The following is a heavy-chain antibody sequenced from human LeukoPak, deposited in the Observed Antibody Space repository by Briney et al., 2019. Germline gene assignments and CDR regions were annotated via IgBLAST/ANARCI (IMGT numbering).Heavy chain of an antibody. CDR1: GGSISSGPYS. D-gene: IGHD3-22*01. V-gene: IGHV4-30-4*07. Sequence: SQTLSLTCTVSGGSISSGPYSWAWIRRPLGKGLEWIGYIYHSGSASYNPSLMSRLTISVDTSKNQFSLKLSSVTAADTAVYYCARAKDSSGYYSLYYFDNWGQGTLVTVSS. CDR3: ARAKDSSGYYSLYYFDN. CDR2: IYHSGSA. J-gene: IGHJ4*02.